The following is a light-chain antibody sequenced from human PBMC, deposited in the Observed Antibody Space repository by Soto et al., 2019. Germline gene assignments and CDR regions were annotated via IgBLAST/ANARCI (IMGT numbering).Light chain of an antibody. CDR3: QQYGGSLT. CDR1: QSVSSIY. V-gene: IGKV3-20*01. J-gene: IGKJ4*01. Sequence: EIVLTQSPGTLSLSPGERATLSCRASQSVSSIYLAWYQQKPGQAPRLLIYGVSSRATGIPDRFSGSGSGTDFTLTISRLEPEDFAVYYCQQYGGSLTFGGGTKVDIK. CDR2: GVS.